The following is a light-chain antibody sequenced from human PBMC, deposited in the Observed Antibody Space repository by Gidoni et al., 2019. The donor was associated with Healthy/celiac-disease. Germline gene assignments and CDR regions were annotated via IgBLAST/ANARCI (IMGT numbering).Light chain of an antibody. CDR3: QQRSNWPRLT. Sequence: EMVWTQSPATLSLSPGERATLSCSASQSFSSYLAWYQQKPGQAPRLLIYDASNRATDIPARFSGSGSGTDFTLTISSLEPEDFAVYYCQQRSNWPRLTFGGGTKVEIK. CDR2: DAS. V-gene: IGKV3-11*01. CDR1: QSFSSY. J-gene: IGKJ4*01.